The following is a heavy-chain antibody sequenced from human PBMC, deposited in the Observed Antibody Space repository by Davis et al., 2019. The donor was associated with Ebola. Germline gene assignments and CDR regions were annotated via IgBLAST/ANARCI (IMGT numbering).Heavy chain of an antibody. V-gene: IGHV1-2*02. Sequence: AASVKVSCKASGYTFTGYYMHWVRQAPGQGLEWMGWINPNSGGTNYAQKFQGRVTMTRDTYITTAYMGLSRLRSDDTAVYYCARDGSTSDQKSGELDYWGQGPLVTVSS. J-gene: IGHJ4*02. CDR3: ARDGSTSDQKSGELDY. CDR1: GYTFTGYY. D-gene: IGHD7-27*01. CDR2: INPNSGGT.